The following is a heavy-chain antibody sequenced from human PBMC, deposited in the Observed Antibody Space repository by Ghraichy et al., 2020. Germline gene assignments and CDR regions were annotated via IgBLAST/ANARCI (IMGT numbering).Heavy chain of an antibody. CDR3: SKDTGLFCGGDCWHFDL. D-gene: IGHD2-21*02. CDR2: ISSSDISR. V-gene: IGHV3-23*01. J-gene: IGHJ2*01. Sequence: VSGISSSDISREYADSVRGRFTISRDNFQHTLHLQMNNLRVEDTAIYYCSKDTGLFCGGDCWHFDLWGSGTLVTVS.